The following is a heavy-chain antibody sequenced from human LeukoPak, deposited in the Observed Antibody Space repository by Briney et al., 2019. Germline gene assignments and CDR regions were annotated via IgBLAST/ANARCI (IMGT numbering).Heavy chain of an antibody. D-gene: IGHD3-22*01. CDR1: GFTFSDYY. CDR2: ISSSGSTT. J-gene: IGHJ4*02. CDR3: AKVGYDSPLYYFDY. V-gene: IGHV3-11*01. Sequence: GGSLRLSCAASGFTFSDYYMSWIRQAPGKGLEWVSHISSSGSTTYYADSVKGRFTISRDNAENSLYLQMNSLRAEDTAVYYCAKVGYDSPLYYFDYWGQGTLVTVSS.